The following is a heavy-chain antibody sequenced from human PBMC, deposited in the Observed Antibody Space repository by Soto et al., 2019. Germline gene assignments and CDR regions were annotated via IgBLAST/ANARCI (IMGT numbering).Heavy chain of an antibody. D-gene: IGHD5-18*01. J-gene: IGHJ4*02. CDR1: GFTFSSYA. Sequence: GGSLRLSCAASGFTFSSYAMSWVRQAPGKGLEWVSAISGSGGSTYYADSVKGRFTISRDNSKNTLYLQMNSLRAEDTAVYYCAKDPDVDTAMVSWDDYWGQGTLVTVSS. V-gene: IGHV3-23*01. CDR2: ISGSGGST. CDR3: AKDPDVDTAMVSWDDY.